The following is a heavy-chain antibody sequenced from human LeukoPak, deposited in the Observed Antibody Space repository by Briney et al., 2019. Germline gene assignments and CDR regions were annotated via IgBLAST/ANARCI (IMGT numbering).Heavy chain of an antibody. CDR1: GDSISSGGYY. D-gene: IGHD3-22*01. V-gene: IGHV4-31*03. CDR2: IYYSGST. Sequence: SQTLSLTCTVSGDSISSGGYYWSWIRQHPGKGLEWIGYIYYSGSTYYNPSLKSRVTISVDTSKNQFSLKLSSVTAADTAVYYCATYDSSGYSFDYWGQGTLVTVSS. J-gene: IGHJ4*02. CDR3: ATYDSSGYSFDY.